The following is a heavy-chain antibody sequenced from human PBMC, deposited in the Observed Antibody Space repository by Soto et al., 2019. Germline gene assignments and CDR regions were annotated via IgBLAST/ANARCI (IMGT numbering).Heavy chain of an antibody. V-gene: IGHV1-18*04. J-gene: IGHJ6*02. CDR2: ISAYNGNT. Sequence: ASVKVSCKASGYTFTSYGISWVRQAPGQGLEWMGWISAYNGNTNYAQKLQGRVTMTTDTSTSTAYIELRSLRSDDTAVYYCAREAYYYDSSGYYERRYYYGMDVWGQGTTVTVSS. CDR1: GYTFTSYG. D-gene: IGHD3-22*01. CDR3: AREAYYYDSSGYYERRYYYGMDV.